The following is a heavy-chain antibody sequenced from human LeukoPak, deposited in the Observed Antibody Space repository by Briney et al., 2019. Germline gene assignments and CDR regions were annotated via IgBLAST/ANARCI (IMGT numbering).Heavy chain of an antibody. V-gene: IGHV5-51*01. D-gene: IGHD6-19*01. CDR3: ARPGSGWSRGGNAFDI. J-gene: IGHJ3*02. CDR2: IYPGDSDT. CDR1: GYSFTSYW. Sequence: GESLKISCNGSGYSFTSYWIGWVRQMPGKGLEWMGIIYPGDSDTRYSPSFQGQVTISADKSISTAYLQWSSLKASDTAMYYCARPGSGWSRGGNAFDIWGQGTMVTVSS.